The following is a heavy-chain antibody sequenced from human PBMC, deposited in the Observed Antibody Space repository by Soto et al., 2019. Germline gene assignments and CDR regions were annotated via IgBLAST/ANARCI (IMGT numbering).Heavy chain of an antibody. Sequence: PGGSLILPCAAPGFTLSSYSMHWVRQAPGKGLGWLAVISYDGSNKYYADSVKGRFTISRDNSKNTLYLQMNSLRAEDTAVYYCARDPQGWEPTPPFDYWGQGTLVTVSS. D-gene: IGHD1-26*01. CDR2: ISYDGSNK. CDR1: GFTLSSYS. V-gene: IGHV3-30*01. CDR3: ARDPQGWEPTPPFDY. J-gene: IGHJ4*02.